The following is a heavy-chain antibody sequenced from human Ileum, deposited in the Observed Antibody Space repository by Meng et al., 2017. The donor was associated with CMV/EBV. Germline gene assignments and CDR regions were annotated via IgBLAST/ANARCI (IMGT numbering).Heavy chain of an antibody. CDR1: GGTFSSYT. V-gene: IGHV1-69*02. CDR2: IIPILGIA. Sequence: SGGTFSSYTISWVRQAPGQGLEWMGRIIPILGIANYAQKFQGRVTITADKSTSTAYMELSSLRSEDTAVYYCARASGLHIYYYGMDVWGQGTTVTVSS. CDR3: ARASGLHIYYYGMDV. J-gene: IGHJ6*02. D-gene: IGHD4-11*01.